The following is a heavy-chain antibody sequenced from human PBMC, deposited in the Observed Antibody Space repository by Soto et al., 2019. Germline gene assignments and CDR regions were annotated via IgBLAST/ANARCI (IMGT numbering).Heavy chain of an antibody. CDR3: ARGDADIVASNWFDP. Sequence: QVQLVQSGAEVKKPGASVKVSCKASGYTFTSYDINWVRQATGQGLEWMGWMNPNSGNTGYAQKLQGRVTMTRNTSFSTAYMELSSLISEDTAVYYCARGDADIVASNWFDPWGQGTLVTVSS. CDR2: MNPNSGNT. J-gene: IGHJ5*02. V-gene: IGHV1-8*01. D-gene: IGHD5-12*01. CDR1: GYTFTSYD.